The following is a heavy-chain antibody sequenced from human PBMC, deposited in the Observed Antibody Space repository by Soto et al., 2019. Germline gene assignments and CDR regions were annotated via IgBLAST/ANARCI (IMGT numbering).Heavy chain of an antibody. CDR1: GFTFSSYA. CDR2: ISGSGGST. J-gene: IGHJ4*02. CDR3: ANADDRQIPATDY. V-gene: IGHV3-23*01. D-gene: IGHD1-1*01. Sequence: GGSFRRSFTASGFTFSSYAMSWVRQAPGKVLEWVSAISGSGGSTYYADSVKGRFTISRDNSKNTLYLQMNSLRAEDTAVYYCANADDRQIPATDYWGQGTLVTVSS.